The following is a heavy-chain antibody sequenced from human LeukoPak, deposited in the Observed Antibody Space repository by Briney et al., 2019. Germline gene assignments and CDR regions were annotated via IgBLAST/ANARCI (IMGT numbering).Heavy chain of an antibody. V-gene: IGHV3-30*18. CDR3: AKDLRGWDLVADY. CDR1: GFIFSSYG. J-gene: IGHJ4*02. CDR2: ISYDGSNK. Sequence: SGRSLRLSCAASGFIFSSYGMHWVRQAPGKGLEWVAVISYDGSNKYYADSVKGRFTISRDNSKNTLYPQMNSLRAEDTAVYYCAKDLRGWDLVADYWGQGTLVTVSS. D-gene: IGHD1-26*01.